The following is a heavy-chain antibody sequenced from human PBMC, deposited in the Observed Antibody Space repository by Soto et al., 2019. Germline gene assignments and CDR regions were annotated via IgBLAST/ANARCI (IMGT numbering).Heavy chain of an antibody. J-gene: IGHJ6*03. V-gene: IGHV4-39*01. D-gene: IGHD3-10*01. CDR1: GGSISSSSYY. CDR3: ARSITMVRGVIRYYYYMDV. Sequence: PSETLSLTCTVSGGSISSSSYYWGWIRQPPGKGLEWIGSIYYSGSTYYNPSLKSRVTISVDTSKSQFSLKLSSVTAADTAVYYCARSITMVRGVIRYYYYMDVWGKGTTVTVSS. CDR2: IYYSGST.